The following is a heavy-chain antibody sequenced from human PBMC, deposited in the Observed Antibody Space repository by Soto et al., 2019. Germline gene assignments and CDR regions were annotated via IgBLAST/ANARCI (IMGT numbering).Heavy chain of an antibody. CDR1: GYTFYSHS. V-gene: IGHV1-18*01. CDR2: INGDYGNT. Sequence: ASVKVSCKASGYTFYSHSISWVRQAPGQGLEWMGRINGDYGNTQYAQKFRGRVTMTTDTSTTTVYMELTNLRSDDTAVYYCAIRRRTDHSGYGPLMYYYYGVDVWGQGTTVTVSS. J-gene: IGHJ6*02. CDR3: AIRRRTDHSGYGPLMYYYYGVDV. D-gene: IGHD5-12*01.